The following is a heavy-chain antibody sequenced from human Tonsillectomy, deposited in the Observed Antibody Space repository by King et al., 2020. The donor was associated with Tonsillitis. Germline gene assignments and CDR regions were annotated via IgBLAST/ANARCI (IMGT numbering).Heavy chain of an antibody. CDR1: GYSFTSYW. Sequence: VQLVESGAEVKKPGESLKISCKGSGYSFTSYWIGWVRQMPGNGLEWMGFIYPGDSDTRYSPSFQGQVTISADNSISTAYLQWSSRKAPDTAMYYCAGLGPYLGATRPFDYWGQGTLVTVSS. J-gene: IGHJ4*02. V-gene: IGHV5-51*01. CDR3: AGLGPYLGATRPFDY. D-gene: IGHD1-26*01. CDR2: IYPGDSDT.